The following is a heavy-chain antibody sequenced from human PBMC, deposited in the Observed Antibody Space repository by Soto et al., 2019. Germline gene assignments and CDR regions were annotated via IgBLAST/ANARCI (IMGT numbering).Heavy chain of an antibody. V-gene: IGHV4-34*01. Sequence: QVPLQQWGAGLLKPSETMSLTCAVYGGSFSGYYWSWIRQPPGKGLEWIGEINHSGSTNYNPSLKSRVTITVDTSKNQFSLKLSSVTAADTAVYYCASGSGSNFDYWGQGTMVTVS. D-gene: IGHD1-1*01. J-gene: IGHJ4*02. CDR1: GGSFSGYY. CDR3: ASGSGSNFDY. CDR2: INHSGST.